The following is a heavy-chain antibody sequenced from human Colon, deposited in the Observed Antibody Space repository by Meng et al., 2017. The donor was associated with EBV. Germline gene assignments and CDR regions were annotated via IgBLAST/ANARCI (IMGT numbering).Heavy chain of an antibody. CDR3: ARVPTTGYKDH. J-gene: IGHJ4*02. CDR1: GGSFSGYV. D-gene: IGHD3-9*01. CDR2: VSHPGSA. V-gene: IGHV4-34*01. Sequence: QVLLQQLGEGLLKPSETLSLTCTVNGGSFSGYVWSWVRQPPGKGMEWIGEVSHPGSANYNPSLKSRVTISVDASEKQFSLRLTSVTAADSAVYYCARVPTTGYKDHWGQGTLVTGSS.